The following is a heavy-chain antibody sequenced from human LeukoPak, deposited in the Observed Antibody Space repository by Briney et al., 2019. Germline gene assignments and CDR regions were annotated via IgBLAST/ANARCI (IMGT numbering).Heavy chain of an antibody. V-gene: IGHV3-23*01. Sequence: GGSLRLSCAASGFTFSSYAMSWVRQAPGKGLEWVSAISGSGGSTYYVDSVKGRFTISRDNSKNTLYLQMNSLRAEDTAVYYCAKGGGRQLVRNWFDPWGQGTLVTVSS. J-gene: IGHJ5*02. CDR3: AKGGGRQLVRNWFDP. CDR1: GFTFSSYA. D-gene: IGHD6-13*01. CDR2: ISGSGGST.